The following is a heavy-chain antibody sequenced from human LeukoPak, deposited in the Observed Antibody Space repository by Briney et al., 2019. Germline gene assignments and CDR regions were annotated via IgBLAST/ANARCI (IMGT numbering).Heavy chain of an antibody. CDR1: GYTFTSYG. Sequence: ASVKVSCKASGYTFTSYGISWVRQAPGQGLEWMGWINAYNGNTNYAQKLQGRVTMTTDTSTSTAYMELRSLRSDDTAVYYCAQTTDYYDSSGYPLDYWGQGTLVTVSS. J-gene: IGHJ4*02. CDR2: INAYNGNT. CDR3: AQTTDYYDSSGYPLDY. V-gene: IGHV1-18*01. D-gene: IGHD3-22*01.